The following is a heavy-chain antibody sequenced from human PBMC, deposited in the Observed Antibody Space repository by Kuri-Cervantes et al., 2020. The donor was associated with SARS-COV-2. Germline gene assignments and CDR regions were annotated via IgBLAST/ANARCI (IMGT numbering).Heavy chain of an antibody. D-gene: IGHD3-22*01. CDR1: GGSFSGYY. Sequence: SQTLSLTCAVYGGSFSGYYWSWIRQPPGKGLEWIGEINHSGSTNYNPSLKSRVTISVDTSKNQFSLKLSSVTAADTAVYYCADSSKYYYYMDVWGKGTTVTVSS. V-gene: IGHV4-34*01. J-gene: IGHJ6*03. CDR2: INHSGST. CDR3: ADSSKYYYYMDV.